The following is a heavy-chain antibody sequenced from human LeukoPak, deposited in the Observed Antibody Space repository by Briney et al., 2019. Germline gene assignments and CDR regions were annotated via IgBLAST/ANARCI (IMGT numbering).Heavy chain of an antibody. CDR1: GFTFSRYP. CDR3: VKAQCDFWSGLDY. Sequence: PGGSLRLSCSASGFTFSRYPMHWVRQAPGKGLEYVSAISGNGGSTYYADSVKGRFTISRDNSKNTLYLQMSSLRTEDTAIYYCVKAQCDFWSGLDYWGQGTLVTVSS. J-gene: IGHJ4*02. V-gene: IGHV3-64D*09. D-gene: IGHD3-3*01. CDR2: ISGNGGST.